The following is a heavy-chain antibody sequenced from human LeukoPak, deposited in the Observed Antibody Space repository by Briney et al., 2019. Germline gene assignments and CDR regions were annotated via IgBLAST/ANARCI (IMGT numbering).Heavy chain of an antibody. CDR2: IYYSGST. CDR3: ARAVHYGSGSSYWFDP. D-gene: IGHD3-10*01. J-gene: IGHJ5*02. Sequence: SETLSLTCTVSGGSISSGSYYWSWIRQPPGKGLEWIGYIYYSGSTNYNPSLKSRVTISVDTSKNQFSLKLSSVTAADTAVYYCARAVHYGSGSSYWFDPWGQGTLVTVSS. CDR1: GGSISSGSYY. V-gene: IGHV4-61*01.